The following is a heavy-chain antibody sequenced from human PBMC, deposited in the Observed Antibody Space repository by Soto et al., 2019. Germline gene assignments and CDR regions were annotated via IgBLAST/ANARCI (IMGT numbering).Heavy chain of an antibody. D-gene: IGHD3-3*01. J-gene: IGHJ4*02. CDR1: GFTFSNYN. V-gene: IGHV3-48*02. CDR2: ISSSSTV. Sequence: EVQLVESGGGLVQPGGSLRLSCAASGFTFSNYNMKWVRQAPGKGLEWVSYISSSSTVYYAVSVKGGFTISRDNAKNALYLQMNSMRHDDTAVHYCAKEFFYDYWGQGNLVTVSS. CDR3: AKEFFYDY.